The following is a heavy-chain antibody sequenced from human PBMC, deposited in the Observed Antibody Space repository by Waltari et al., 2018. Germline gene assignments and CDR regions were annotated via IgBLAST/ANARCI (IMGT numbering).Heavy chain of an antibody. Sequence: EVHLVESGGGLVKPGGSLRLSCAASGFTFSSYNMNWVRQAPGKGLDWVSSITSRSSYIYYEDSMKGRFTISRDNAKSSLYLQMSSLRVEDTAVYYCARVVCSGGSCQGGMDVWGQGTTVTVSS. V-gene: IGHV3-21*01. CDR1: GFTFSSYN. CDR2: ITSRSSYI. CDR3: ARVVCSGGSCQGGMDV. D-gene: IGHD2-15*01. J-gene: IGHJ6*02.